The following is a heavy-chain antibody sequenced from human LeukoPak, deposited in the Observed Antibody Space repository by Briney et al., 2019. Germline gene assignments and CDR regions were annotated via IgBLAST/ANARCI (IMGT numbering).Heavy chain of an antibody. CDR1: GYTFTSYY. J-gene: IGHJ4*02. D-gene: IGHD6-19*01. CDR3: ATSSSGWYGDLPFDY. Sequence: ASVKVSCKASGYTFTSYYMHWVRQAPGQGLEWMGIINPSGGSTSYAQKFQGRVTMTRDTSTSTVYMELSSLRSEDTAVYYCATSSSGWYGDLPFDYWGQGTLVTVSS. CDR2: INPSGGST. V-gene: IGHV1-46*01.